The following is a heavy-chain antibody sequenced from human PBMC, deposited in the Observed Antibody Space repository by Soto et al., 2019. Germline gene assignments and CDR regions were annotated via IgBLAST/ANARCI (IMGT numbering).Heavy chain of an antibody. D-gene: IGHD6-13*01. CDR3: ARGLYSSGWYSWFDP. J-gene: IGHJ5*02. CDR2: IYYSGST. CDR1: GGSISSGDYY. V-gene: IGHV4-30-4*01. Sequence: ASETLSLTCTVSGGSISSGDYYWSWIRQPPGKGLEWIGYIYYSGSTYYNPSLKSRVTISVDTSKNQFSLKLSSVTAADTAVYYCARGLYSSGWYSWFDPWGQGTLVTVSS.